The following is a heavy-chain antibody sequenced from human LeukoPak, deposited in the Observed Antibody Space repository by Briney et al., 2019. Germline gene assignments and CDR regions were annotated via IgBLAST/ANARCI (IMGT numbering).Heavy chain of an antibody. J-gene: IGHJ4*02. D-gene: IGHD2-15*01. CDR1: GGSISSSSYY. Sequence: PSETLSLTCSVSGGSISSSSYYWGWIRQPPGKGLEWIGNIYYSGSTFYNPSLKSRVTISVDTSKNQFSLKLSSVTAADTAVYYCARLARGSCTIDYWGQGTLVTVSS. CDR3: ARLARGSCTIDY. V-gene: IGHV4-39*01. CDR2: IYYSGST.